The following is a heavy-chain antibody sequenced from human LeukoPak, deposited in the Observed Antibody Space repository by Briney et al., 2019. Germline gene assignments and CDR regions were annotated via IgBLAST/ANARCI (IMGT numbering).Heavy chain of an antibody. CDR3: ARRDSSGYSFDS. J-gene: IGHJ5*01. CDR2: IYPGDSDI. CDR1: GYSFSIYW. Sequence: GESLKISCKGSGYSFSIYWIAWVRQMPGKGLEWMGNIYPGDSDIRYSPSFQGQVTFSADKSISTAYLQWSSLKASDTARYYCARRDSSGYSFDSWGQGTLVTVSS. D-gene: IGHD3-22*01. V-gene: IGHV5-51*01.